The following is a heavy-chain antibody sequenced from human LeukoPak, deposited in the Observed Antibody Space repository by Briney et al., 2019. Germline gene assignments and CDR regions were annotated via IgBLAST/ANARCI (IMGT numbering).Heavy chain of an antibody. D-gene: IGHD3-16*02. CDR2: ISSSSSSYI. CDR1: GFTFSSYS. CDR3: ARDFSMKFGGVIVFDY. V-gene: IGHV3-21*01. Sequence: PGGSLRLSCAASGFTFSSYSMNWVRQAPGKGLEWVSSISSSSSSYIYYADSVKGRFTISRDNAKNSLYLQMNSLRAEDTAVYYCARDFSMKFGGVIVFDYWGQGTLVTVSS. J-gene: IGHJ4*02.